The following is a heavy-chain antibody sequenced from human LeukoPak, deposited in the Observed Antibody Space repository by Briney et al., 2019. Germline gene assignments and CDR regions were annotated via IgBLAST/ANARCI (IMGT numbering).Heavy chain of an antibody. Sequence: SETLSLTCTVSGGSISSYYWSWIRQPPGKGLEWIGSIYYSGSTYYNPSLKSRVTISVDTSKNQFSLRLSSVTAADTAVYYCARVVRYCSSTSCYDIVYNWFDPWGQGTLVTVSS. J-gene: IGHJ5*02. CDR1: GGSISSYY. V-gene: IGHV4-39*07. CDR3: ARVVRYCSSTSCYDIVYNWFDP. CDR2: IYYSGST. D-gene: IGHD2-2*01.